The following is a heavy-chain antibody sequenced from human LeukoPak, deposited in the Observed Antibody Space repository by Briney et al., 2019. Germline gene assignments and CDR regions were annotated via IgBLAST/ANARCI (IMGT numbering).Heavy chain of an antibody. J-gene: IGHJ4*02. CDR2: ITWNSGTI. Sequence: GGSLRLSCAASGFTFSDYYMSWIRQAPGKGLEWVSGITWNSGTIAYVDSVKGRFTISRDNAKNSLYLQMNSLRAEDTALYYCAKGGVEVYFDNWGQGTLVTVSS. CDR3: AKGGVEVYFDN. D-gene: IGHD2-8*02. V-gene: IGHV3-9*01. CDR1: GFTFSDYY.